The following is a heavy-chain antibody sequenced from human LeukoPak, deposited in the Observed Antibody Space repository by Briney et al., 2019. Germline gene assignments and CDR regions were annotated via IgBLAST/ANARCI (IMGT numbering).Heavy chain of an antibody. D-gene: IGHD2/OR15-2a*01. V-gene: IGHV3-7*01. CDR1: GFSFSSYW. J-gene: IGHJ4*02. CDR2: IKHDESEK. CDR3: ASTQTLDY. Sequence: GGSLRLSCVASGFSFSSYWMSWVRQAPGKGLEWVANIKHDESEKYYVDSVKGRFTISRDNAKNLLYLQMNSLRAEDTAVYYCASTQTLDYWGQGTLVTASS.